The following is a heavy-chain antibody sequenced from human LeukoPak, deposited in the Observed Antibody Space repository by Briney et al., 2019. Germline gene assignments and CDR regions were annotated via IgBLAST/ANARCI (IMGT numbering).Heavy chain of an antibody. J-gene: IGHJ4*02. D-gene: IGHD3-22*01. CDR1: GYTLTELS. V-gene: IGHV1-24*01. CDR3: ATPMRYDSSGSLVY. CDR2: FDPEDGET. Sequence: GASVKVSCKVSGYTLTELSMHWVRQAPGKGLGWRGGFDPEDGETIYAQKFQGRVTMTEDTSTDTAYMELSSLRSEDTAVYYCATPMRYDSSGSLVYWGQGTLVTVSS.